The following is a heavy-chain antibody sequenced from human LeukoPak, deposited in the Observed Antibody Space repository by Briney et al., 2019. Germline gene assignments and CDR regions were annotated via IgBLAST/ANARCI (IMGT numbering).Heavy chain of an antibody. CDR1: GYTFTSYG. D-gene: IGHD1-20*01. Sequence: ASVKVSCKASGYTFTSYGISWVRQAPGQGLEWMGWISVYNVNTNYAQKFQGRVTMTTDTSTSTAYMELRSLRSDDTAVYYCARVLSGTTALDYWGQGTLDTVSS. CDR3: ARVLSGTTALDY. CDR2: ISVYNVNT. J-gene: IGHJ4*02. V-gene: IGHV1-18*01.